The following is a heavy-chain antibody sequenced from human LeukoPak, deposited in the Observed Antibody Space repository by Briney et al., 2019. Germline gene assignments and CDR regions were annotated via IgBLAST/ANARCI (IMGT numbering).Heavy chain of an antibody. Sequence: ASETLSLTCTVSGGSISSYYWSWIRQPPGEGLEWIGYIYYSGSTNYNPSLKSRVTISVDTSKNQFSLKLSSVTAADTAVYYCARRTPEDAFDIWGQGTMVTVSS. CDR1: GGSISSYY. J-gene: IGHJ3*02. CDR3: ARRTPEDAFDI. V-gene: IGHV4-59*08. CDR2: IYYSGST. D-gene: IGHD1-14*01.